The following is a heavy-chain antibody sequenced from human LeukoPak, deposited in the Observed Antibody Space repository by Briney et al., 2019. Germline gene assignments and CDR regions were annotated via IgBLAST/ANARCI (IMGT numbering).Heavy chain of an antibody. V-gene: IGHV3-23*01. Sequence: GGSLRLSCAASGFTFSSYSMNWVRQAPGKGLEWVSAISGSGGSTYYADSVKGRFTISRDNFKNTLYLQMNSLRAEDTAVYYCAELGITMIGGVWGKGTTVTISS. J-gene: IGHJ6*04. CDR1: GFTFSSYS. CDR3: AELGITMIGGV. CDR2: ISGSGGST. D-gene: IGHD3-10*02.